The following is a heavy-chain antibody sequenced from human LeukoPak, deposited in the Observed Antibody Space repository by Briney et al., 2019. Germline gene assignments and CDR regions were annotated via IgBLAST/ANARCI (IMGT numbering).Heavy chain of an antibody. V-gene: IGHV1-3*01. Sequence: ASVKVSCKASGYTFTNFVIHWVRQAPGQRLEWMGWINPSNDDTKYSQKFQGRVTITRDTSASTAYMELSSPRSEDTALYYCARDQIGVGAAAYWGQGTLVTVSS. J-gene: IGHJ4*02. CDR2: INPSNDDT. D-gene: IGHD6-13*01. CDR3: ARDQIGVGAAAY. CDR1: GYTFTNFV.